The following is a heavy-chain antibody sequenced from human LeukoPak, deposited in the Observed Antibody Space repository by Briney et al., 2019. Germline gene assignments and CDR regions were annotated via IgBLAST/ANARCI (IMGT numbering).Heavy chain of an antibody. Sequence: SETLSLTCTVSGGSMTSYWSWIRQSAGKGLEWIGRIHTSGHTNYNPSLKSRVTMSIDTSKNQFPLKLTSVTAADAAVYYCARGDDSSGQGYWGQGTLVTVSS. J-gene: IGHJ4*02. CDR3: ARGDDSSGQGY. V-gene: IGHV4-4*07. CDR1: GGSMTSY. CDR2: IHTSGHT. D-gene: IGHD3-22*01.